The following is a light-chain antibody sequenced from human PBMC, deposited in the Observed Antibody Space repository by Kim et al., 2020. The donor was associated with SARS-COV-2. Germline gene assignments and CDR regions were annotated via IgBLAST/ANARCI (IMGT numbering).Light chain of an antibody. CDR2: QVS. J-gene: IGKJ2*01. V-gene: IGKV2-30*02. CDR1: QSLKHSDGITY. Sequence: DVVMTQSPLSLPVTLGQPASISCRSSQSLKHSDGITYFHWFHQRPGQSPRRLFYQVSNRDFGVPDRFSGSGSGTDFTLKISRVEAEDVGIYYCMQGSYWPLTFGQGTKLEI. CDR3: MQGSYWPLT.